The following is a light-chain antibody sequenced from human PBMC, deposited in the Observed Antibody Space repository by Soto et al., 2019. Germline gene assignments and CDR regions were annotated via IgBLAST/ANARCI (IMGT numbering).Light chain of an antibody. CDR2: DVN. Sequence: QSALTQPASVSGSPGQSITISCTGTSNDFNTYNSVSWYQQHPGKAPKLMIYDVNNRPSGVSDRFSVSKSGNTASLTISGLQAEDEADYYCSSYTSSSTYVFGTGTKVTVL. CDR1: SNDFNTYNS. CDR3: SSYTSSSTYV. J-gene: IGLJ1*01. V-gene: IGLV2-14*03.